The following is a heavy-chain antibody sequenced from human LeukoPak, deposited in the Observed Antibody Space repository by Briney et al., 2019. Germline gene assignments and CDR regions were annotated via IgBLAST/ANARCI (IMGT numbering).Heavy chain of an antibody. Sequence: SETLSLTCTVSGGSVTTGNYYWSWIRQPPGKGLEWIGYIYYSGSTNYNPSLKSRVTMSVDTSRNQFSLKLSSVTAADTAVYYCARRNYGDYDHYFDYWGQGALVTVSS. CDR3: ARRNYGDYDHYFDY. CDR2: IYYSGST. D-gene: IGHD4-17*01. J-gene: IGHJ4*02. V-gene: IGHV4-61*01. CDR1: GGSVTTGNYY.